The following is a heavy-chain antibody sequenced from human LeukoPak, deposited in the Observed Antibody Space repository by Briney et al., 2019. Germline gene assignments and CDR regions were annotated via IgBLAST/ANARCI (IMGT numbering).Heavy chain of an antibody. CDR1: GGSFSGYY. D-gene: IGHD3-3*01. CDR2: INHSGST. CDR3: ARGRGYVLRFLEWLCYFDY. J-gene: IGHJ4*02. V-gene: IGHV4-34*01. Sequence: SETLSLTCAVYGGSFSGYYWSWIRQPPGKGLEWIGEINHSGSTNYNPSLKSRVTISVDTSKNQFSLKLSSVTAADTAVYYCARGRGYVLRFLEWLCYFDYWGQGTLATVSS.